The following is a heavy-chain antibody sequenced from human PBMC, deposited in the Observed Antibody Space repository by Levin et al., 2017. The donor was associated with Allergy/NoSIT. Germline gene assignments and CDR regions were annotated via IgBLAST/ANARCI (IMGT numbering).Heavy chain of an antibody. D-gene: IGHD6-13*01. CDR3: ARAASSWYKSLDY. Sequence: GGSLRLSCAASGFTFSSYSMNWVRQAPGKGLEWVSSISSSSSYIYYADSVKGRFTISRDNAKNSLYLQMNSLRAEDTAVYYCARAASSWYKSLDYWGQGTLVTVSS. CDR1: GFTFSSYS. CDR2: ISSSSSYI. V-gene: IGHV3-21*01. J-gene: IGHJ4*02.